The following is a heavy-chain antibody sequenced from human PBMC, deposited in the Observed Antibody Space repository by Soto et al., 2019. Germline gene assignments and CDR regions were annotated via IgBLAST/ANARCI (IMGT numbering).Heavy chain of an antibody. D-gene: IGHD3-3*01. J-gene: IGHJ5*02. Sequence: QVQLQESGPGLVKPSGTLLLTCAVSGGSISSSNWWRWVRQPPGKGLEWIGEIYHSGSTNYNPSLESRVTISVDKSKKQFSLKLSSVTAADTAVYYCAGDGSGYSGHRFDPWGQGTLVTVSS. CDR3: AGDGSGYSGHRFDP. CDR2: IYHSGST. CDR1: GGSISSSNW. V-gene: IGHV4-4*02.